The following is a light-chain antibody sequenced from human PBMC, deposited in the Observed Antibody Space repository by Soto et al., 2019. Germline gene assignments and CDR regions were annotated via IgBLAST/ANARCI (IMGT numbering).Light chain of an antibody. Sequence: QSVLTQPASVSGSPGQSITISCTGTSSDVGAYNLVSWYQQHTAKAPKLLIYEGTQRPSGVSSRFSGSKSGNTASLTISGLQAEDEADYYCCSYASSSDYVFGNGTKVTVL. CDR1: SSDVGAYNL. J-gene: IGLJ1*01. CDR3: CSYASSSDYV. V-gene: IGLV2-23*01. CDR2: EGT.